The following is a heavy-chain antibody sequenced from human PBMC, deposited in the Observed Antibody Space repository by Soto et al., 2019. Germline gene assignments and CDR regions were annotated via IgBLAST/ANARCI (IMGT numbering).Heavy chain of an antibody. D-gene: IGHD3-9*01. Sequence: GSLRLSCAASGFTFSNYAMSWVRQAPGKGLEWVSAIGTGGDITYYADSVKGRFTISRDNAKNSLYLQMNSLRAEDTAVYYCARLYDILTPDAFDIWGQGTMVTVSS. CDR3: ARLYDILTPDAFDI. CDR1: GFTFSNYA. V-gene: IGHV3-23*01. CDR2: IGTGGDIT. J-gene: IGHJ3*02.